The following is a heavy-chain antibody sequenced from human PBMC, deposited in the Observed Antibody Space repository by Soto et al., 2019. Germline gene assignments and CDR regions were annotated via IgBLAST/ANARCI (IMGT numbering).Heavy chain of an antibody. CDR1: GFMFTSAA. CDR2: IVVGSGNT. CDR3: ASKAYQLQSPYFDY. Sequence: SVKVSCKASGFMFTSAAVQWVRQARGQRLEWIGWIVVGSGNTNYAQKFQERVTITRDMSTSTVYIELSSLRSEDTAVYYCASKAYQLQSPYFDYWGQGTLVTVSS. D-gene: IGHD2-2*01. V-gene: IGHV1-58*01. J-gene: IGHJ4*02.